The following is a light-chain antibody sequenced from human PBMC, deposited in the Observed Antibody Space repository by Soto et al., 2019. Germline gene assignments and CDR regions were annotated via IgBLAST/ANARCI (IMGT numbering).Light chain of an antibody. Sequence: QSALTQPASVSGSPGQSITIPCTGTSSDVGGYNYVSWYQQHPGKAPKLMIYDVTSRPSGVSNRFSGSKSGNTASLTISGLQAEDEADYYCSSYTTSSTLVFGGGTKVTVL. J-gene: IGLJ2*01. CDR3: SSYTTSSTLV. CDR1: SSDVGGYNY. V-gene: IGLV2-14*03. CDR2: DVT.